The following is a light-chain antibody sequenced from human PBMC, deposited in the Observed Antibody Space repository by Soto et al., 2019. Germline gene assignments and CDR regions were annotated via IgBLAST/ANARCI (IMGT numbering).Light chain of an antibody. CDR2: DAS. V-gene: IGKV1-5*01. Sequence: DIQMTQSPSSLSASVGDRVTIGCRANETVSIYLNWYQQKPGKAPQLLIYDASSLESGVPSRFSGSGSGTEFTLTISSLQPDDFATYYCQQYNSYSTWTFGQGTKVEIK. CDR1: ETVSIY. J-gene: IGKJ1*01. CDR3: QQYNSYSTWT.